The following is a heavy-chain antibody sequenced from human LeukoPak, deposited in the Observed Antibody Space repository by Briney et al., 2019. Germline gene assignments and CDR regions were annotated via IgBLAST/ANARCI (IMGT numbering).Heavy chain of an antibody. D-gene: IGHD1-1*01. V-gene: IGHV3-73*01. CDR2: IRSKANSYAT. CDR1: GFTFSGSA. J-gene: IGHJ5*02. CDR3: ARAYISPNWFDP. Sequence: GGSLRLSCAASGFTFSGSAMHWVRQASGKGLEWVGRIRSKANSYATAYAASVKGRFTISRDDSKNTAYLQMNSLRAEDTAVYYCARAYISPNWFDPWGQGTLVTVSS.